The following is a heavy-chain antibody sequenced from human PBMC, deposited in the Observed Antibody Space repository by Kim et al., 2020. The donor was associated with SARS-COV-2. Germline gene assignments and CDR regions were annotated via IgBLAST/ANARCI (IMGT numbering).Heavy chain of an antibody. D-gene: IGHD6-6*01. CDR3: ARDVAARPDYYYGMDV. CDR2: IIPIFGTA. Sequence: SVKVSCKASGGTFSSYAISWVRQAPGQGLEWMGGIIPIFGTANYAQKFQGRVTITADESTSTAYMELSSLRSEDTAVYYCARDVAARPDYYYGMDVWGQGTTVTVSS. V-gene: IGHV1-69*13. J-gene: IGHJ6*02. CDR1: GGTFSSYA.